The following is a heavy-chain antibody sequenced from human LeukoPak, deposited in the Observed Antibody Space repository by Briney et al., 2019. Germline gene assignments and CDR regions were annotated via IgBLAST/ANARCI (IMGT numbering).Heavy chain of an antibody. CDR1: GFTFSTFA. Sequence: GGSLRLSCEASGFTFSTFAMIWVRQPPGKGLEWVSSIFPGGGEIHYADSVRGRFTISRDNSKSTLSLQMNSLRAEDTATYYCATYRQVRLPFESWGQGTLVTVSS. CDR3: ATYRQVRLPFES. V-gene: IGHV3-23*01. J-gene: IGHJ4*02. D-gene: IGHD5-18*01. CDR2: IFPGGGEI.